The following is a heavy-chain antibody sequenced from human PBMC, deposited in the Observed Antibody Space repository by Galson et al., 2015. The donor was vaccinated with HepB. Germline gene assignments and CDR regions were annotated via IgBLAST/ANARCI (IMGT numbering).Heavy chain of an antibody. Sequence: SVKVSCKASGGTFSSNAINWVRQAPGQGLEWMGRIIPILGTVNYAQKFQGRVTITADKSTSTAYMELSSLRSEDTAVYYCARVPGDYFDYWGQGTLVTVSS. J-gene: IGHJ4*02. CDR2: IIPILGTV. V-gene: IGHV1-69*04. CDR1: GGTFSSNA. CDR3: ARVPGDYFDY.